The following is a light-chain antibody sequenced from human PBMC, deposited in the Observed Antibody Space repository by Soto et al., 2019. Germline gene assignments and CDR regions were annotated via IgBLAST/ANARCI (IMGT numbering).Light chain of an antibody. CDR2: AAS. J-gene: IGKJ4*01. V-gene: IGKV1-39*01. CDR3: QQSYSNPLT. Sequence: IPLSQSPSNISTLVGDRFNITCGASLTINTYLNWYQQKPGKAPKFLMYAASSLQSGVPSRFSGSGSKSDFTLTISSLQPEDFATYYCQQSYSNPLTFGGGTKVDIK. CDR1: LTINTY.